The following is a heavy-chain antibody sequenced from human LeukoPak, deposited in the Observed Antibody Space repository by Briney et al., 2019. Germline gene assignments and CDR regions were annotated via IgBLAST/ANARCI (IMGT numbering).Heavy chain of an antibody. CDR1: RGSPSSGSAY. Sequence: PETLSLTCTVSRGSPSSGSAYWGWVRHPPGRGLGWDGSVYCSGTTYYHPFLKSRVTILVDTSKNQFSLKLSSVTAADTAVYFWARANLCYSTRTSCYVEDCWGPGTLVTVSS. D-gene: IGHD2-2*01. V-gene: IGHV4-39*07. CDR3: ARANLCYSTRTSCYVEDC. J-gene: IGHJ4*02. CDR2: VYCSGTT.